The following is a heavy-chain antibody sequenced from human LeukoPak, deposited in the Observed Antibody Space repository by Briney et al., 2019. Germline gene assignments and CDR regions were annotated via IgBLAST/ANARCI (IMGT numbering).Heavy chain of an antibody. V-gene: IGHV1-2*02. Sequence: ASVKVSCKASGYTFSDYYLHWVRQAPGQGLEWMGWVKADTGATNYAQKFQGRVTLTTDTPISTVYLELSSLTSDDTAVYYCARYSSSSPFDYWGQGTLVTVSS. J-gene: IGHJ4*02. CDR1: GYTFSDYY. D-gene: IGHD6-6*01. CDR2: VKADTGAT. CDR3: ARYSSSSPFDY.